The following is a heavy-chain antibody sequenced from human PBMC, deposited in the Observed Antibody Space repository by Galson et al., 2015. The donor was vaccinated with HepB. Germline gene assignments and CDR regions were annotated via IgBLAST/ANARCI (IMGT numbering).Heavy chain of an antibody. J-gene: IGHJ6*03. CDR2: IYSSGST. V-gene: IGHV4-61*02. Sequence: TLPLTCTVSGGSISSGGYYWSWIRQPAGKGLEWIGRIYSSGSTNYNPSLQGRVTMSVDTSKSQFSLKLSSVTAADTAVYYCARSRGWNYYYYYMDVWGKGTTVTVSS. D-gene: IGHD3-10*01. CDR1: GGSISSGGYY. CDR3: ARSRGWNYYYYYMDV.